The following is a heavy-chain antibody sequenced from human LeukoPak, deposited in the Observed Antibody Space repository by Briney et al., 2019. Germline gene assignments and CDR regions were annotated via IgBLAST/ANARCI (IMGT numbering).Heavy chain of an antibody. CDR2: ISASGHYT. D-gene: IGHD3-16*01. J-gene: IGHJ6*03. CDR1: GFTFGNSA. V-gene: IGHV3-23*01. CDR3: AKDGSWGDYQFYFYIDV. Sequence: PGGSLRLSCAVSGFTFGNSAMSWVRQAPGKGLEWISGISASGHYTYTADSLKGRFTISRDNSKNTLYLRMNNLRAEDTALYYCAKDGSWGDYQFYFYIDVWGNGTTVTVSS.